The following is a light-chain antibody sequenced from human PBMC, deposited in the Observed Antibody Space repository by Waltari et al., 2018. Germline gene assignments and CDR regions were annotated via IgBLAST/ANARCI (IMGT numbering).Light chain of an antibody. CDR1: ALPIQY. Sequence: SYELTQPPSVSVSPGQTARSPCSGYALPIQYAHGYQHKPGQAPVLVLYKDTERPSGIPERFSGSSSGTTVTLTISGVRAEDEADYYCQSADSSGTYVEFGGGTKLTV. V-gene: IGLV3-25*03. CDR2: KDT. J-gene: IGLJ2*01. CDR3: QSADSSGTYVE.